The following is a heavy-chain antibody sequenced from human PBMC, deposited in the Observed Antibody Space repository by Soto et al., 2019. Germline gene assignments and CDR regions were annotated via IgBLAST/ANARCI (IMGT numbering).Heavy chain of an antibody. D-gene: IGHD6-19*01. CDR3: ARGLGSGWYNWFDP. Sequence: EVQLVESGGGLVKPGGSLRLSCAASGFTFSSYSMNWVRQAPGKGLEWVSSISSSSSYKYYADSVKGRFTISRDNAKNSLYLQMNSLRAEDTAVYYCARGLGSGWYNWFDPWGQGTLVTVSS. V-gene: IGHV3-21*01. CDR2: ISSSSSYK. J-gene: IGHJ5*02. CDR1: GFTFSSYS.